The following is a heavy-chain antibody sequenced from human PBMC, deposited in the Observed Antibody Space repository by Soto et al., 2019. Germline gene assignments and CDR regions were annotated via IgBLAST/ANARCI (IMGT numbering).Heavy chain of an antibody. D-gene: IGHD6-19*01. J-gene: IGHJ6*02. CDR1: GYTFTNYA. CDR2: INAGSGET. CDR3: ARDYQFGSGWYEGSDYYCYGMDV. V-gene: IGHV1-3*01. Sequence: ASVKVSCKASGYTFTNYAMHWVRQAPGQRLEWMGWINAGSGETKFSQKFQGRVTITRDTSASTAYMELSGLRSEDTAVYYCARDYQFGSGWYEGSDYYCYGMDVWGQGTTVTVSS.